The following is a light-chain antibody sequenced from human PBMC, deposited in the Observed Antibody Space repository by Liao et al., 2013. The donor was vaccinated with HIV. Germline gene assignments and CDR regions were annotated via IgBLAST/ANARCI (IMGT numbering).Light chain of an antibody. CDR3: QVWDSASDHYV. V-gene: IGLV3-21*01. Sequence: SYELTQPPSVSVAPGKTARITCGGNNIGSKSVHWYQQKPGQAPVLVIYYDSDRPSGIPERFSGSISGNTATLTITRVEAGDEADYYCQVWDSASDHYVFGGGTKVTVL. J-gene: IGLJ1*01. CDR1: NIGSKS. CDR2: YDS.